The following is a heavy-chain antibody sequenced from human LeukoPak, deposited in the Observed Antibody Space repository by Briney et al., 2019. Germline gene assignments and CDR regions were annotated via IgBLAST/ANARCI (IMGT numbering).Heavy chain of an antibody. CDR2: ISAYNGNT. J-gene: IGHJ3*02. V-gene: IGHV1-18*01. CDR1: GYTFTSYG. CDR3: ARPTYYDFWSGYPLGAFDI. Sequence: ASVKVSCKASGYTFTSYGISWVRRAPGQGLEWMGWISAYNGNTNYAQKLQGRVTMTTDTSTSTAYMELRSMRSDDTTVYYCARPTYYDFWSGYPLGAFDIWGQGTMVTVSS. D-gene: IGHD3-3*01.